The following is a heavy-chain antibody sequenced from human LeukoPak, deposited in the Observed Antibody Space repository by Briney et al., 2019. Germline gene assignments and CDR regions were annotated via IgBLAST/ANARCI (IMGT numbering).Heavy chain of an antibody. D-gene: IGHD5-24*01. Sequence: GESLKISCKGSGYSFTSYWIGWVRQMPGKGLEWMGIIYPGDSDTRYSPSFQGQVTISADKPISTAYLQWSSLKASDTAMYYCARGIVEMAPDDAFDIWGQGTMVTVSS. CDR1: GYSFTSYW. CDR2: IYPGDSDT. V-gene: IGHV5-51*01. J-gene: IGHJ3*02. CDR3: ARGIVEMAPDDAFDI.